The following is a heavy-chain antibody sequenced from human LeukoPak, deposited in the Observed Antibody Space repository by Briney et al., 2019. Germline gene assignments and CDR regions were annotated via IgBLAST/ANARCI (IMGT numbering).Heavy chain of an antibody. Sequence: ASGKVSCKTSGFTFTKHGIIWVRQAAGHGLGGRGGISAYNGDTCYAQKFQGRLTMTTDTSTGTAYMDLWSLRSDDTAVYYCAREHDNKVRYYNGMDVWGQGTTVTVSS. CDR2: ISAYNGDT. V-gene: IGHV1-18*01. J-gene: IGHJ6*02. CDR1: GFTFTKHG. CDR3: AREHDNKVRYYNGMDV. D-gene: IGHD3-22*01.